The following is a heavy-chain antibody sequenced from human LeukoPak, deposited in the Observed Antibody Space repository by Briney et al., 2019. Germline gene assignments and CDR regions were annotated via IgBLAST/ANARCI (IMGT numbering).Heavy chain of an antibody. CDR3: ARENGDYALDY. CDR1: GGAISSYNW. CDR2: IYHSGTT. Sequence: SETLSLTCAVSGGAISSYNWWSWVRQSPGKGLEWIGEIYHSGTTNYNPSLKSRVTISLDKSKNQFSLSLTSVTVADTAVYYCARENGDYALDYWGQGTLVTVSS. D-gene: IGHD4-17*01. J-gene: IGHJ4*02. V-gene: IGHV4-4*02.